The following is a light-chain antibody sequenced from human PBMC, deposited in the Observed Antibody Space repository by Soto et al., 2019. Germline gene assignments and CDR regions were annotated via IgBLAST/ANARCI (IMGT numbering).Light chain of an antibody. Sequence: QPASVSGSPGQSITISCTGSNNDVGAYNYVSWYQQHPGKAPKTMIYDVSNRPSGVSNRFSGSKSGNTASLTISGLQAEDEADYYCSSYTRSSTVVFGGGTKVTVL. CDR2: DVS. J-gene: IGLJ3*02. CDR1: NNDVGAYNY. CDR3: SSYTRSSTVV. V-gene: IGLV2-14*03.